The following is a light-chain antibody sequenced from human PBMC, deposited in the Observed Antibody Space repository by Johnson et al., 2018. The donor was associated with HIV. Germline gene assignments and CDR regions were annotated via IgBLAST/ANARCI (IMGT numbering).Light chain of an antibody. CDR3: GAWDSGLTAGV. V-gene: IGLV1-51*01. CDR2: DNN. Sequence: SVLTQPPSVSAAPGQKVTISCSASSSNIGNNYVSWYQQLPGTAPKLLIYDNNKRPSGNPDRFSGSRSGTSATLGITGLQTGDEADYYCGAWDSGLTAGVFGTGTKVTVL. J-gene: IGLJ1*01. CDR1: SSNIGNNY.